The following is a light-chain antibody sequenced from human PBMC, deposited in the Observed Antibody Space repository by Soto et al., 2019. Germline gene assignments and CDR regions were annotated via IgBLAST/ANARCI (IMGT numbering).Light chain of an antibody. CDR1: SSNIGSNS. CDR3: AAWDDSLDGPI. V-gene: IGLV1-44*01. Sequence: QSVLTQPPSASGTPGQRVTISCSGSSSNIGSNSVNWYQQLPGTAPKLLIYNNNQRPSGVPDRFSGSKSGTSASLAISGLQYEDESDYYCAAWDDSLDGPIFGTGTKVTV. CDR2: NNN. J-gene: IGLJ1*01.